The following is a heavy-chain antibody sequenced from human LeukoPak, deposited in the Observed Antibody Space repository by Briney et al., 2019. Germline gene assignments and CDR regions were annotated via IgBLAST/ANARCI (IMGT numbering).Heavy chain of an antibody. Sequence: GGSLRLSCAASGFTFSSYWMHWVRQAPGKGLEWVANIKQDGSEKNYVDSVQGRFTISRDNAKNLLYLQMSSLRAEDTAVYYCARGMHVWGQGTTVTVSS. CDR3: ARGMHV. CDR1: GFTFSSYW. V-gene: IGHV3-7*03. CDR2: IKQDGSEK. J-gene: IGHJ6*02.